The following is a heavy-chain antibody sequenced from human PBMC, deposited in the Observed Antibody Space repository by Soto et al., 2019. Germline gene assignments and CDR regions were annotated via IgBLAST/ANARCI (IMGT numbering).Heavy chain of an antibody. J-gene: IGHJ6*03. D-gene: IGHD1-26*01. V-gene: IGHV4-31*03. CDR1: GGSISSGGYY. CDR3: ARGVGKHYYYYYMDV. CDR2: IYYSGST. Sequence: SETLSLTCTVSGGSISSGGYYWSWIRQHPGKGLELIGYIYYSGSTYYNPSLKSRVTISVDTSKNQCSLKLSSVTAADTAVYYCARGVGKHYYYYYMDVWGEGSTVTVSS.